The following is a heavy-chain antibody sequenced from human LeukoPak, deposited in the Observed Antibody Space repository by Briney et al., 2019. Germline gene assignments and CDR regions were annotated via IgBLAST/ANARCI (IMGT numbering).Heavy chain of an antibody. CDR2: IKSKTDSGTT. CDR1: GFTFSNAW. V-gene: IGHV3-15*01. Sequence: GGSLRLSCAASGFTFSNAWMSWVRQPPGKGLEWVGHIKSKTDSGTTDYAAPVKGRFTISRDDSKNTLYLQMNSLRAEDTAVYYCAKDLRSGWYDYFDYWGQGTLVTVSS. D-gene: IGHD6-19*01. J-gene: IGHJ4*02. CDR3: AKDLRSGWYDYFDY.